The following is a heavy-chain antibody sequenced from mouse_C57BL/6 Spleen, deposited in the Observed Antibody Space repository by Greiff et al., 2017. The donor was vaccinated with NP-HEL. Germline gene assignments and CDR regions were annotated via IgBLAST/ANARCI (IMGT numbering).Heavy chain of an antibody. J-gene: IGHJ2*01. Sequence: QVQLQQPGAELVRPGTSVKLSCKASGYTFTSYWMHWVKQRPGQGLEWIGVIDPSDSYTNYNPKFKGKATLTVDTSSSTAYMQLSSLTSEDSAVYYCARWGLRLLYYFDYWGQGTTLTVSS. CDR3: ARWGLRLLYYFDY. V-gene: IGHV1-59*01. D-gene: IGHD3-2*02. CDR2: IDPSDSYT. CDR1: GYTFTSYW.